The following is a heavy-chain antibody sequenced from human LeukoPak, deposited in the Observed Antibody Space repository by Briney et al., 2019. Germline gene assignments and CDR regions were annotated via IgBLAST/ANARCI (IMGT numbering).Heavy chain of an antibody. V-gene: IGHV4-38-2*02. CDR1: GYSISSGFY. D-gene: IGHD6-6*01. CDR2: VYHGGSS. J-gene: IGHJ4*02. CDR3: ARRVGSSDCFDY. Sequence: SETLSLTCTVSGYSISSGFYWGWIRQPPGKGLEWIGNVYHGGSSYYNPSLKSRVTISVDTSKNQFSLNLYSVTAADTAVYYCARRVGSSDCFDYCGQGTLVTVSS.